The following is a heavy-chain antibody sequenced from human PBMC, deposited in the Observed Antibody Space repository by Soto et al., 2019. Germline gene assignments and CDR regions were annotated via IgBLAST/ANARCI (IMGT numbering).Heavy chain of an antibody. CDR3: AKSISATGYDS. J-gene: IGHJ5*01. CDR2: IKEDGSEK. CDR1: GFIFSSYW. D-gene: IGHD6-13*01. V-gene: IGHV3-7*03. Sequence: PGGSLRLSCAASGFIFSSYWMNWVRQAPGKGPEWVANIKEDGSEKYYVDSVKGRFTISRDNAKNSLYLQMNSLRAEDTAIYYCAKSISATGYDSWGQGTLVTSPQ.